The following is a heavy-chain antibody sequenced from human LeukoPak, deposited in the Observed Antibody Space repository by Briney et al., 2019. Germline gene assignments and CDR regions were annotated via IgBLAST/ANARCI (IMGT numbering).Heavy chain of an antibody. Sequence: SETLSLTCTVSGGSISSYYWSWIRQPPGKGLEWIGYIYYSGSTNYNPSLKSRVTISVDTSKNQFSLKLSSVTAADTAVYYCARGTDYNVLYYYYMDVWGKGTTVTVS. CDR1: GGSISSYY. CDR3: ARGTDYNVLYYYYMDV. D-gene: IGHD4-11*01. J-gene: IGHJ6*03. V-gene: IGHV4-59*01. CDR2: IYYSGST.